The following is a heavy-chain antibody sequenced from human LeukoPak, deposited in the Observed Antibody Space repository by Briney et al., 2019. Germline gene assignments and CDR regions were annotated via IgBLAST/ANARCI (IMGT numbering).Heavy chain of an antibody. Sequence: GGSLRLSCAASEFIFGTYAMHWVRRAPGKGLEWVTIISDDGDTTYYADSVKGRFTISRDNSKNMLYLHMNSLKIEDTAIYYCAGCSGYFAAPDYWGQGNPGHRLL. D-gene: IGHD3-22*01. V-gene: IGHV3-30-3*01. CDR2: ISDDGDTT. CDR3: AGCSGYFAAPDY. CDR1: EFIFGTYA. J-gene: IGHJ4*02.